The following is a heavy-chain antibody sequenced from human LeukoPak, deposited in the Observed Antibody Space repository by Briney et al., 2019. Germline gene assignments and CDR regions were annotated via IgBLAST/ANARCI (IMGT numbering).Heavy chain of an antibody. D-gene: IGHD2-15*01. J-gene: IGHJ4*02. CDR1: GFTFRTYC. V-gene: IGHV3-30*02. CDR3: GGLAVFDY. CDR2: IRSDGSDK. Sequence: GGSLRLSCAASGFTFRTYCMHWVRQAPAKGLEWVTFIRSDGSDKYYADSVKGRFTISRDNSRDTLYLQMNSLRPEDTAVYYCGGLAVFDYWGQGTLVTVSS.